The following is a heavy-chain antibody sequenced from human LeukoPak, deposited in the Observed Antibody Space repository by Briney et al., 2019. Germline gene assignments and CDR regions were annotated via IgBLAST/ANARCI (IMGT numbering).Heavy chain of an antibody. V-gene: IGHV1-18*01. CDR3: ARDLDIVVVAAAVRHYGLDV. J-gene: IGHJ6*02. CDR1: GYTLTELA. D-gene: IGHD2-15*01. Sequence: ASVKVSCKVSGYTLTELAMHWVRQAPGKGLEWMGWISPYNGNTNYAQKFQGRVTMTTDTSTTTAYMELRSLRSDDTAVYYCARDLDIVVVAAAVRHYGLDVWGQGTTVTVSS. CDR2: ISPYNGNT.